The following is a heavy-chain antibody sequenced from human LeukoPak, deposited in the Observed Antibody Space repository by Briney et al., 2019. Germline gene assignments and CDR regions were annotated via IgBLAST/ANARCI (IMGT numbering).Heavy chain of an antibody. CDR3: AREARRDGYNYNFDY. Sequence: SETLSLTCTVSGGSISSYYWSWIRQPPGKGLEWIGYIYYSGSTNYNPSLKSRVTISVDTSKNQFSLKLSSVTAADTAVYYCAREARRDGYNYNFDYWGQGTLVTVSS. CDR1: GGSISSYY. D-gene: IGHD5-24*01. CDR2: IYYSGST. J-gene: IGHJ4*02. V-gene: IGHV4-59*12.